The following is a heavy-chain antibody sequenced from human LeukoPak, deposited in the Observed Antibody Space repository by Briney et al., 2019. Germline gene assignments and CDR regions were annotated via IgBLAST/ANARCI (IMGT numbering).Heavy chain of an antibody. Sequence: PSETLSLTCTVSGYSISSGFYWGWIRQPPGKGLEWIGSIYHSGSTHYNSSLKSRVTISVDTSKNQFSLKLSSVTAADTAVYYCARGTPTYDFWSGFLEDYYYYYMDVWGKGTTVTVSS. CDR1: GYSISSGFY. D-gene: IGHD3-3*01. CDR2: IYHSGST. V-gene: IGHV4-38-2*02. CDR3: ARGTPTYDFWSGFLEDYYYYYMDV. J-gene: IGHJ6*03.